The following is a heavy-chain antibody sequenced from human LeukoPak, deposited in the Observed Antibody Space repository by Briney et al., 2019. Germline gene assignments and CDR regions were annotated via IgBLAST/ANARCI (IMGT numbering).Heavy chain of an antibody. Sequence: PGRSLRLSCAASGFTFDDYAMHWVRQAPGKGLEWVSGISWNSGSIVYADSVKGRFTISRDNAKNSLYLQMNSMRAEDKALYYCAKLRSSGWYPPPHFDYWGQGTLVTVSS. V-gene: IGHV3-9*01. CDR1: GFTFDDYA. D-gene: IGHD6-19*01. CDR2: ISWNSGSI. J-gene: IGHJ4*02. CDR3: AKLRSSGWYPPPHFDY.